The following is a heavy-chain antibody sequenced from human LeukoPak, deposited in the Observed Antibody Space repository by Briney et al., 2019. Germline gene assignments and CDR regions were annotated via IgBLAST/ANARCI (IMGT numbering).Heavy chain of an antibody. J-gene: IGHJ6*03. CDR2: IIPIFGTA. Sequence: VASVKVSCKASRGTFSSYAISWVRQAPGQGLEWMGGIIPIFGTAYYAQKFQGRVTITADESTSTAYMELSSLRSEDTAVYYCARSDYGSGPNYYYYYMDVWGKGTTVTISS. V-gene: IGHV1-69*13. D-gene: IGHD3-10*01. CDR1: RGTFSSYA. CDR3: ARSDYGSGPNYYYYYMDV.